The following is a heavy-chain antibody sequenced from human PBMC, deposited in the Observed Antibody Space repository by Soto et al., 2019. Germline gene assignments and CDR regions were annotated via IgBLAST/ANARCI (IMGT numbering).Heavy chain of an antibody. CDR3: ARDYMAVVD. J-gene: IGHJ4*02. D-gene: IGHD2-15*01. CDR1: GSSISSGSYY. Sequence: QVQLQESGPGLVKPSQTLSLTCTVSGSSISSGSYYWSWIRPHPGKGLEWIGYIYHSGSTYYNPSLKSLAIISLDTSKNQFSLKLSSVTAADTAVYYCARDYMAVVDWGQGNLVTVSS. CDR2: IYHSGST. V-gene: IGHV4-31*01.